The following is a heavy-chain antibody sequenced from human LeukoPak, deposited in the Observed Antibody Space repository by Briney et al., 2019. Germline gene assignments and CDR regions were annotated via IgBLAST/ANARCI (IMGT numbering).Heavy chain of an antibody. CDR2: IRFDGSNE. CDR3: AKDRGDFPPYLDY. V-gene: IGHV3-30*02. Sequence: GGSLRLSCAASGLTSSVYAMHWVRQAPGKGLEWVAFIRFDGSNEQYADSVKGRFTISRDKSTNTLYLQMNSLRAEDTAVYNCAKDRGDFPPYLDYWGQGTLVTVSS. J-gene: IGHJ4*02. D-gene: IGHD2-21*02. CDR1: GLTSSVYA.